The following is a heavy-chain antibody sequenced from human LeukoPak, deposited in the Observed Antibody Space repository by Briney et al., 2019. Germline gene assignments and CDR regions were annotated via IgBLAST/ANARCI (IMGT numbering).Heavy chain of an antibody. J-gene: IGHJ4*02. CDR1: GYTFSTYW. V-gene: IGHV5-51*01. CDR3: ARSTGGTGRVDY. CDR2: IYPGGSDT. D-gene: IGHD2-8*02. Sequence: GESLKISCKVSGYTFSTYWIGWVRQMPGKGLEWMGIIYPGGSDTRYSPSFQGQVTISTDKSISTTYLQWSSLKASDTAMYYCARSTGGTGRVDYWGQGTLVTVSS.